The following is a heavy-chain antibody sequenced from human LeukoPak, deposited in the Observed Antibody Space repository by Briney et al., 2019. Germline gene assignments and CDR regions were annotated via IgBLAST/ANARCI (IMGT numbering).Heavy chain of an antibody. V-gene: IGHV3-48*03. CDR3: ARSLIPLGMDV. Sequence: GGSLRLSCAASGFTFSSYEVSWVRQAPGKGLEWVSYMSSSGTTIHYVDSVKGRFRNSRDNAKNTVYLEMNSLRSEDTAVYYCARSLIPLGMDVWGQGTTVTVSS. J-gene: IGHJ6*02. CDR1: GFTFSSYE. CDR2: MSSSGTTI. D-gene: IGHD2-21*01.